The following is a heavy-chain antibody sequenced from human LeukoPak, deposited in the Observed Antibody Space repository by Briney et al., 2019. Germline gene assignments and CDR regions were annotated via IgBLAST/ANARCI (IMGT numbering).Heavy chain of an antibody. CDR2: IYTSGST. CDR3: ARDDYGDRPGTFDI. V-gene: IGHV4-4*07. J-gene: IGHJ3*02. D-gene: IGHD4-17*01. CDR1: GDSISSYY. Sequence: SETLSLTCTVSGDSISSYYWSWIRQPAGKGLEWIGRIYTSGSTNYNPSLKRGVTISVDTSKNKFSLKQSYVAAAGKAVYFCARDDYGDRPGTFDIWGQGTMVTVSS.